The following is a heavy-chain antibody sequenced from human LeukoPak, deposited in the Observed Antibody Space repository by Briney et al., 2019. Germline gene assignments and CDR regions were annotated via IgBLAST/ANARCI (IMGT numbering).Heavy chain of an antibody. D-gene: IGHD1-26*01. CDR1: GGSFSGYY. Sequence: SETLSLTCAVYGGSFSGYYWSWLRQPPGKGLVWIGKINHSGSTNYNQFLKSRVTISVDTSKNQFSLTLSSVTAAYTAVYCLASPGGYSGSLVYWGQGTLVTVSS. CDR3: ASPGGYSGSLVY. CDR2: INHSGST. J-gene: IGHJ4*02. V-gene: IGHV4-34*01.